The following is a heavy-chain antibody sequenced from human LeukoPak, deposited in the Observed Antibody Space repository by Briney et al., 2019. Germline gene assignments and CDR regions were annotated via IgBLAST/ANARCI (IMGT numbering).Heavy chain of an antibody. CDR1: GGSISSGGYY. D-gene: IGHD3-22*01. CDR2: IYYSGST. J-gene: IGHJ2*01. V-gene: IGHV4-31*03. Sequence: SETLSLTCTVSGGSISSGGYYWSWIRQHPGKGLEWIGYIYYSGSTYYNPSLKSRVTISVDTSKNQFSLKLSSVTAADTAVYYCASRFYDSSGYTHWYFDLWGRGTLVTVSS. CDR3: ASRFYDSSGYTHWYFDL.